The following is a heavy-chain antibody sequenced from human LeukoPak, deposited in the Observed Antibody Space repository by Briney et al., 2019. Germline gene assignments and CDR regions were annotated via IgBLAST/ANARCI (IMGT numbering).Heavy chain of an antibody. J-gene: IGHJ4*02. D-gene: IGHD2-8*01. CDR1: GYTFTSYG. CDR2: ISAYNGNT. Sequence: ASVKVSCKASGYTFTSYGISWVRQAPGQGLEWMGWISAYNGNTNYAQKLQGRVTMTTDTSTSTAYMELRSLRSDDTAVYYCARGGGSKILYCTNGVCYPDYWGQGTLVTVSS. V-gene: IGHV1-18*01. CDR3: ARGGGSKILYCTNGVCYPDY.